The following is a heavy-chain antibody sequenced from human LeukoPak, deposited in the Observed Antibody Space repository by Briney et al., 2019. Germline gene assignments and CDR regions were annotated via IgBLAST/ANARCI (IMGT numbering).Heavy chain of an antibody. V-gene: IGHV3-7*01. J-gene: IGHJ4*02. Sequence: PGGSLRLSCVASGFTFSSRDWMTWVRQAPGKGLEWVANIKQDGSEKNYVDSVKGRFTISRDNAKNSVDLQMNSLRVEDTAVYYCARPRGCGTSKCNNFDYWGQGTLVTVSS. D-gene: IGHD2-21*01. CDR1: GFTFSSRDW. CDR3: ARPRGCGTSKCNNFDY. CDR2: IKQDGSEK.